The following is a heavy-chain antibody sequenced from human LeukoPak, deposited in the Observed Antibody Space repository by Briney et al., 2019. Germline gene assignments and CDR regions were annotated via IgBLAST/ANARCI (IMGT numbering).Heavy chain of an antibody. V-gene: IGHV3-48*03. J-gene: IGHJ4*02. Sequence: QPGGSLRLSCAASGFTFNSYEMNWVRQAPGKGLEWVSYISSSGSTIYYADSVKGRFTISRDNAKNSLYLQMNSLRAEDTAVYYCARDRAPRTIFGVVIMFDYWGQGTLVTVSS. CDR2: ISSSGSTI. CDR3: ARDRAPRTIFGVVIMFDY. D-gene: IGHD3-3*01. CDR1: GFTFNSYE.